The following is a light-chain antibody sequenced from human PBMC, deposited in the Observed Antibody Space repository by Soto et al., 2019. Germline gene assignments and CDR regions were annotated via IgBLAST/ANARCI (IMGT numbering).Light chain of an antibody. CDR3: QQTYSTPRT. Sequence: DIQMTQSPSSLSASVGDRVTITCRASQSISNSLNWYQQKPGKAPKLLIYAASSLPSGVPSRFSGSGSGTDFTLTISDLQPADFATYYCQQTYSTPRTFGQGTKVEIK. CDR1: QSISNS. J-gene: IGKJ1*01. CDR2: AAS. V-gene: IGKV1-39*01.